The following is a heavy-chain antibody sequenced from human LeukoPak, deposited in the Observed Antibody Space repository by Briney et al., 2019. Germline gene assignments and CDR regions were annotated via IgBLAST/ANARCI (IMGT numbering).Heavy chain of an antibody. CDR3: AKEPYRYCAGDCLLSVGFDY. Sequence: PGGSLRLSCAASGFTFRSYGMHWVRQAPGKGLEWVALIPYDGINKYYADSVKGRFTISRDNSENTLYLQMNSLRTEDTAIYYCAKEPYRYCAGDCLLSVGFDYWGQGTLVTVSS. V-gene: IGHV3-30*18. D-gene: IGHD2-21*02. CDR1: GFTFRSYG. J-gene: IGHJ4*02. CDR2: IPYDGINK.